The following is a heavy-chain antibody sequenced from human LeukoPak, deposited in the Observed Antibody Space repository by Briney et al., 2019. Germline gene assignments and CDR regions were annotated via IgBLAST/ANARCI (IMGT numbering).Heavy chain of an antibody. Sequence: PSETLSLTCADYGGSFSGYYWSWIRQPPGKGLEWIGEINHSGSTNYNPSLKSRVTISVDTSKNQFSLKLSSVTAADTAVYYCARGGIAVAGTGYYYYYGMDVWGQGTTVTVSS. CDR1: GGSFSGYY. D-gene: IGHD6-19*01. J-gene: IGHJ6*02. CDR3: ARGGIAVAGTGYYYYYGMDV. V-gene: IGHV4-34*01. CDR2: INHSGST.